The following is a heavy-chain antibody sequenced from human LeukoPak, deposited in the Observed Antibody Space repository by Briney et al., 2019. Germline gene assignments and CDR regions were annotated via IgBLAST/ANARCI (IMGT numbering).Heavy chain of an antibody. CDR2: ISSSGSTI. J-gene: IGHJ5*02. V-gene: IGHV3-11*01. Sequence: GGSLRLSCAASGFTFSDYYMSWIRQAPGRGLEWVSYISSSGSTIYNADSVKGRFTISRDNAKNSLYLQMNSLRAEDTAVYYCARAADEYGGNGHDWFDPWGQGTLVTVSS. D-gene: IGHD4-23*01. CDR3: ARAADEYGGNGHDWFDP. CDR1: GFTFSDYY.